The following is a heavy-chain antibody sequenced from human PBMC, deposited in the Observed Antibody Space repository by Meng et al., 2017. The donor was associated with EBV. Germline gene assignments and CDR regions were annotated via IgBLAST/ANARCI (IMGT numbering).Heavy chain of an antibody. CDR2: ISAYNGNT. V-gene: IGHV1-18*01. Sequence: QFPLVPAGAEGKSAGASVNVSGQASAYTFTSYGLSWVRQAPGQGLEWMGWISAYNGNTNYAQKLQGRVTMTTDTSTSTAYMELRSLRSDDTAVYYCARGLDYFDYWGQGTLVTVSS. CDR1: AYTFTSYG. J-gene: IGHJ4*02. CDR3: ARGLDYFDY.